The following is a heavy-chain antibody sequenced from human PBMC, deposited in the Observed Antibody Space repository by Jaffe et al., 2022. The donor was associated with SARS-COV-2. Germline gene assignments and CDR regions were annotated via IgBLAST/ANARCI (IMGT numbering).Heavy chain of an antibody. V-gene: IGHV4-34*01. D-gene: IGHD6-13*01. CDR1: GGSFSGYY. CDR2: INHSGST. CDR3: ARGLPTAAYYYYYYMDV. J-gene: IGHJ6*03. Sequence: QVQLQQWGAGLLKPSETLSLTCAVYGGSFSGYYWSWIRQPPGKGLEWIGEINHSGSTNYNPSLKSRVTISVDTSKNQFSLKLSSVTAADTAVYYCARGLPTAAYYYYYYMDVWGKGTTVTVSS.